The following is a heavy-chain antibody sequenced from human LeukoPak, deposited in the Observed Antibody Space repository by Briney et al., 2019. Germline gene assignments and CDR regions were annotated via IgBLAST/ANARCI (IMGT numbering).Heavy chain of an antibody. V-gene: IGHV4-34*01. J-gene: IGHJ4*02. Sequence: SETLSLTCAVYGGSFSGYYWSWVRQPPGKGLEWIGEINHSGSTNYNPSLKSRVTISVGTSKNQFSLKLSSVTAADTAVYYCARVPSIAVAPFDYWGQGTLVTVSS. CDR2: INHSGST. D-gene: IGHD6-19*01. CDR1: GGSFSGYY. CDR3: ARVPSIAVAPFDY.